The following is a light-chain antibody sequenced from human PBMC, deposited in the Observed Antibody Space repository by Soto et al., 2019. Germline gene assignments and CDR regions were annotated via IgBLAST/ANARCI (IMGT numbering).Light chain of an antibody. J-gene: IGKJ5*01. CDR1: QSVSSN. Sequence: EIVMTQSPATLSVSRGERATLSCRASQSVSSNLAWYQQKPGQAPRLLIFDASNRAAGIPARFSGSGSGTDFTLTISSLEPEDFAVYYCQQRSNWPPFFGQGTRLEIK. CDR2: DAS. V-gene: IGKV3-11*01. CDR3: QQRSNWPPF.